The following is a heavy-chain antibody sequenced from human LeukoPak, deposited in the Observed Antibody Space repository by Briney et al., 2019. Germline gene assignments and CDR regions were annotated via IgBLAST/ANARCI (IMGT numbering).Heavy chain of an antibody. D-gene: IGHD3-22*01. CDR2: ISSSSSTI. Sequence: GGSLRLSCAASGFTVSSNYMSWVRQAPGKGLEWVSYISSSSSTIYYADSVKGRFTISRDNAKNSLYLQMNSLRAEDTAVYYCARDPLGGSGYYYEGSWFDPWGQGTLVTVSS. CDR3: ARDPLGGSGYYYEGSWFDP. J-gene: IGHJ5*02. V-gene: IGHV3-48*01. CDR1: GFTVSSNY.